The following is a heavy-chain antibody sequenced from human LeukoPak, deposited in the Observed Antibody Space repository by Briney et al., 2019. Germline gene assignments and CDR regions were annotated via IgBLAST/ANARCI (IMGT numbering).Heavy chain of an antibody. CDR3: ARDLGLGGRGITIFGVVTSPPFDY. Sequence: SVKVSCKASGGTFSSYAISWVRQAPGQGLEWMGGIIPIFGTANYAQKFQGRVTMTTDTSTSTAYMELRSLRSDDTAVYYCARDLGLGGRGITIFGVVTSPPFDYWGQGTLVTVSS. CDR1: GGTFSSYA. CDR2: IIPIFGTA. V-gene: IGHV1-69*05. D-gene: IGHD3-3*01. J-gene: IGHJ4*02.